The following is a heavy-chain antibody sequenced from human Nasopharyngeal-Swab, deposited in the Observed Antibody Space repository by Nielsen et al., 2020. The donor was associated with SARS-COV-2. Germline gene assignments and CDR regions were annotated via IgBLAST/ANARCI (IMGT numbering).Heavy chain of an antibody. CDR3: ATYPRHDAFDI. J-gene: IGHJ3*02. CDR2: IYSGGST. D-gene: IGHD6-25*01. Sequence: GESLKISCAASGFTVSSNYMSWVRQAPGKGLEWVSVIYSGGSTYYADSVKGRFTISRHNSKNTLYLQMNSLRAEDTAVYYCATYPRHDAFDIWGQGTMVTVS. V-gene: IGHV3-53*04. CDR1: GFTVSSNY.